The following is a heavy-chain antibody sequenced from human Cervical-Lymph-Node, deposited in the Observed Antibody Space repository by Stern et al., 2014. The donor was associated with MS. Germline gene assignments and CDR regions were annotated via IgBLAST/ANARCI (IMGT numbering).Heavy chain of an antibody. CDR2: ISYDGSNK. J-gene: IGHJ4*02. V-gene: IGHV3-30*18. D-gene: IGHD2-2*01. Sequence: VQLVESGGGVVQPGRSLRLSCAASGFTFSSYGMHWVRQAPGTGLEWVAVISYDGSNKHYADSVKDRFTISRDKSKNTLYLQMNSLRAEDTAVYYCAKMEEYQLLHGSFEYWGQGTVVTVSS. CDR3: AKMEEYQLLHGSFEY. CDR1: GFTFSSYG.